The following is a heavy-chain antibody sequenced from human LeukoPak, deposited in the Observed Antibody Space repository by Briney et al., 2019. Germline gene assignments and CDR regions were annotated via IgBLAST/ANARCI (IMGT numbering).Heavy chain of an antibody. D-gene: IGHD6-13*01. V-gene: IGHV3-48*02. CDR1: GFTFNSFS. Sequence: SGGSLRLSCAASGFTFNSFSMNWVRQAPGKGLEWVSYISSISTIIYYAGSVKGRFTISRDNAKNSLYLQMNSLRDEDTAVYYCTSSSHSSIRFDYWGQGTLVTVSS. CDR3: TSSSHSSIRFDY. J-gene: IGHJ4*02. CDR2: ISSISTII.